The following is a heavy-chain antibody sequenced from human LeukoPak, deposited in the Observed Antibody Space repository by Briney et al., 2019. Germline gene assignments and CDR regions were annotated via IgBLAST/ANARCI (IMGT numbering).Heavy chain of an antibody. J-gene: IGHJ4*02. CDR3: ARAGYYYDSSGYRHFDY. Sequence: SETLSLTCAVYGGSFSGYYWSWIRQPPGKGLEWIGEINHSGSTNYNPSLKSRVTISVDTSKNQFSLKLSSVTAADTAVYYCARAGYYYDSSGYRHFDYWGQGTLVTVSS. CDR2: INHSGST. D-gene: IGHD3-22*01. CDR1: GGSFSGYY. V-gene: IGHV4-34*01.